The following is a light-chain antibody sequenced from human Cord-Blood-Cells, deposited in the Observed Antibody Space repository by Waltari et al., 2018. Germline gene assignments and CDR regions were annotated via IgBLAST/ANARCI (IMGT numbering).Light chain of an antibody. Sequence: QSALTQPASVSGSPGQSITISCTGTSSDVGGYNYVSWYQQHPGKAPKHRIYDVSKRPSGVSNRFSGSKSGNTASLTISGLQAEDEADYYCSSYTSSSRVFGGGTKLTVL. J-gene: IGLJ3*02. V-gene: IGLV2-14*01. CDR2: DVS. CDR1: SSDVGGYNY. CDR3: SSYTSSSRV.